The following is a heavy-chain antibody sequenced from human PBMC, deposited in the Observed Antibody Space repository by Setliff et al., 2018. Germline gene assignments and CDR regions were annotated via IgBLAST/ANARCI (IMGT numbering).Heavy chain of an antibody. CDR3: ARDPLTTNRRRAFDI. V-gene: IGHV4-31*03. J-gene: IGHJ3*02. D-gene: IGHD4-17*01. CDR1: GGSISGGGYY. Sequence: SETLSLTCTVSGGSISGGGYYWSWIRQHPGKGLEWIGYIYYSGSTYYNPSLKSRVTISVDTSKNQFFLKLSSVTAADTAVYYCARDPLTTNRRRAFDIWGQGTMVTVSS. CDR2: IYYSGST.